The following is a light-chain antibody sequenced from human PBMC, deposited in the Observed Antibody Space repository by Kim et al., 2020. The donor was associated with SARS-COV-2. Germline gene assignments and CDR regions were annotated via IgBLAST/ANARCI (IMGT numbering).Light chain of an antibody. Sequence: EIVLTQSPATLSLSPGERATLSCRASQSVSSYLAWYQRKPGQAPRLLIYDASNRATGIPARFSGSGSGTDFTLTISSLEPEDFAVYYCQQRNNWPPEITFGGGTKVDIK. CDR2: DAS. CDR1: QSVSSY. V-gene: IGKV3-11*01. J-gene: IGKJ4*01. CDR3: QQRNNWPPEIT.